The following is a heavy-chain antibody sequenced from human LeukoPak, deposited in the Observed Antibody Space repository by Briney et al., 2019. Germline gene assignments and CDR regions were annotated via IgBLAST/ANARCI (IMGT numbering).Heavy chain of an antibody. CDR2: IIPIFGTA. Sequence: SVKVSCKASGGTFSSYAISWVRQAPGQGLEWMGGIIPIFGTANYAQKFQGRVTITTDESTSTAYMELSSLRSEDTAVYYCARETGTTGGAFDIWGQGTMVPVSS. V-gene: IGHV1-69*05. D-gene: IGHD1-1*01. J-gene: IGHJ3*02. CDR3: ARETGTTGGAFDI. CDR1: GGTFSSYA.